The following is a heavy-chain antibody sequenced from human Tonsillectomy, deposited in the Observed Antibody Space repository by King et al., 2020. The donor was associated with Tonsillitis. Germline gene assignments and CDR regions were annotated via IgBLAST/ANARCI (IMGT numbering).Heavy chain of an antibody. CDR2: ISSSSSYI. CDR3: ARDLAAAAFGDY. J-gene: IGHJ4*02. V-gene: IGHV3-21*01. Sequence: FGAASGFPFSSYSMTWVRQAPGKGLEWVSYISSSSSYIYYADSVKGRFTISRDNAKNSLYLQMNSLRAEDTAVYYCARDLAAAAFGDYWGQGTLVTVSS. CDR1: GFPFSSYS. D-gene: IGHD6-13*01.